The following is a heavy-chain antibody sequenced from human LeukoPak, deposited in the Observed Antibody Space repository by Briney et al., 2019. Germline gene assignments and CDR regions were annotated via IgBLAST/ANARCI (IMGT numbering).Heavy chain of an antibody. CDR1: GFTFSSYS. Sequence: GGSLRLSCAASGFTFSSYSMNWVRQAPGKGLEWVSYISSSSSSTIYYADSVKGRFTISRDNSKNSLYLQMNSLRAEDTAVYYCAKAPGSSSWHRSYCFDYWGQGTLVTVSS. CDR3: AKAPGSSSWHRSYCFDY. CDR2: ISSSSSSTI. V-gene: IGHV3-48*01. D-gene: IGHD6-13*01. J-gene: IGHJ4*02.